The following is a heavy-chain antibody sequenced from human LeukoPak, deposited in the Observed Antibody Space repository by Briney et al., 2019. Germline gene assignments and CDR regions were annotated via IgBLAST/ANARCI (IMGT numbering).Heavy chain of an antibody. D-gene: IGHD6-25*01. J-gene: IGHJ6*03. CDR3: ARFAAGGSYYYMDV. Sequence: PGGSLRLSCAASGFTFSSYGMHWVRQAPGKGLEWVAVIWDGGSNKYYADSVKGRFTISRDNSKNTLYLQMNNLRAEDTAVYYCARFAAGGSYYYMDVWGKGTTVTVSS. CDR2: IWDGGSNK. V-gene: IGHV3-33*08. CDR1: GFTFSSYG.